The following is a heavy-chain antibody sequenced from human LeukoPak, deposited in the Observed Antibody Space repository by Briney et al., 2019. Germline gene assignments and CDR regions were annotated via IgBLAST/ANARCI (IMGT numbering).Heavy chain of an antibody. CDR2: INHSGST. CDR3: ARGEPYCSSTSCSPEFDP. V-gene: IGHV4-34*01. CDR1: GGSFGGYY. Sequence: SETLSLTCAVYGGSFGGYYWSWIRQPPGKGLEWIGEINHSGSTNYNPSLKSRVTISVDTSKNQFSLKLSSVTAADTAVYYCARGEPYCSSTSCSPEFDPWGQGTLVTVSS. J-gene: IGHJ5*02. D-gene: IGHD2-2*01.